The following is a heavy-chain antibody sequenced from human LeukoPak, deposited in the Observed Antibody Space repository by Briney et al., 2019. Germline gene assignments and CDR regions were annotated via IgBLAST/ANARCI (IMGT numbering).Heavy chain of an antibody. V-gene: IGHV3-30*18. J-gene: IGHJ6*02. CDR1: GFTFSTYG. D-gene: IGHD3-9*01. CDR3: AKDGPRVLRYFDWLLVGYGMDV. CDR2: ISYDGSNK. Sequence: GRSLRLSCAASGFTFSTYGMHWVRQAPGKGLEWVSVISYDGSNKYYADSVKGRFTISRDNSKNTLYLQMNSLRAEDTALYYCAKDGPRVLRYFDWLLVGYGMDVWGQGTTVTVSS.